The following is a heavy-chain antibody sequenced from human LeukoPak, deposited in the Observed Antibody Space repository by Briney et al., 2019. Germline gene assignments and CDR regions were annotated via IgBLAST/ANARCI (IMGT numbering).Heavy chain of an antibody. V-gene: IGHV3-13*01. Sequence: PGGSLRLSCAAPGLVLSDYGIHWVRQGIGKGLDWVSGIGSAGDKYYAGSERGRFTISRENAGNFLYLQMNGLRAEDTAIYYCVRAKRETSSRPWTSGMDVWGQGTTVTVSS. J-gene: IGHJ6*02. CDR1: GLVLSDYG. D-gene: IGHD3/OR15-3a*01. CDR3: VRAKRETSSRPWTSGMDV. CDR2: IGSAGDK.